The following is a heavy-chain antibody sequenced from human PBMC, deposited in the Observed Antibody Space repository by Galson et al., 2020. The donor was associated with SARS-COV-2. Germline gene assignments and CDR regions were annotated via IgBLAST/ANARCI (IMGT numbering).Heavy chain of an antibody. CDR2: IIPIFGTA. CDR1: GGTFSSYA. D-gene: IGHD3-10*01. Sequence: KISCKASGGTFSSYAISWVRQAPGQGLEWMGGIIPIFGTANYAQKFQGRVTITADESTSTAYMELSSLRSEDTAVYYCALWFGEDDAFDIWGQGTMVTVSS. J-gene: IGHJ3*02. CDR3: ALWFGEDDAFDI. V-gene: IGHV1-69*01.